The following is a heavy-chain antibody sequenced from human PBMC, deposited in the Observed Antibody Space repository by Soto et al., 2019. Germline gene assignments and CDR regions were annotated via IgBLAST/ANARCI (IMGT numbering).Heavy chain of an antibody. D-gene: IGHD3-10*01. CDR2: LSYDGSNK. CDR1: GFTFGSYG. CDR3: AKSMVRGVKYWFDP. J-gene: IGHJ5*02. Sequence: PGGSLRLSSAASGFTFGSYGMHWVRQAPGKGLEWVAVLSYDGSNKYYADSVKGRFTISRENSKNTLYLQMNSLRAEDTAVYYCAKSMVRGVKYWFDPWGQGTLVSVSS. V-gene: IGHV3-30*18.